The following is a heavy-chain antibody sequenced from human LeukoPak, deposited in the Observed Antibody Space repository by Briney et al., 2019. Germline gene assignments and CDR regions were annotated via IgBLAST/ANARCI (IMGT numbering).Heavy chain of an antibody. Sequence: SETLSLTCTVSGGSISSGGYYWSWIRQHPGKGLEWIGYIYYSGSTYYNPSLKSRVTISVDTSKNQFSLKLSAVTAADTAVYYCARGVIMVYAIGGEFDLLGQGTLVTVSS. J-gene: IGHJ4*02. CDR1: GGSISSGGYY. D-gene: IGHD2-8*01. CDR3: ARGVIMVYAIGGEFDL. V-gene: IGHV4-31*03. CDR2: IYYSGST.